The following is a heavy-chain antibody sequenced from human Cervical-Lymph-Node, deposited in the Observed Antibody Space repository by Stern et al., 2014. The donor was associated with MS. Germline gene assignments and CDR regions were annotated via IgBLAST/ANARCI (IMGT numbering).Heavy chain of an antibody. J-gene: IGHJ4*02. D-gene: IGHD2-15*01. V-gene: IGHV1-3*01. CDR3: ARTASWCFDR. Sequence: QVQLVQSGAEVKKPGASVKISCEASGFTFSSYAMHWVRQAPGQRLEWMGWINAGTGNTNYSQNFQGRVTITRDTSATTAYMELSSLTSEDTAIYYCARTASWCFDRWGQGTLVTVAS. CDR1: GFTFSSYA. CDR2: INAGTGNT.